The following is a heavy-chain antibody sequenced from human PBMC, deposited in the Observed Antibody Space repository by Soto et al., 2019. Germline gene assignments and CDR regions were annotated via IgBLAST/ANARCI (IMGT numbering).Heavy chain of an antibody. Sequence: GGSLSLSCVAAGFTFNKHALALVRQAPGKGLEWVSAISGSGSSTYDSDSVKGRFTISRDNSNNTLYLQMNSLRAEDTAIYYCARTPGVITVISAFDHWGQGTPVTVSS. J-gene: IGHJ4*02. V-gene: IGHV3-23*01. D-gene: IGHD3-22*01. CDR3: ARTPGVITVISAFDH. CDR1: GFTFNKHA. CDR2: ISGSGSST.